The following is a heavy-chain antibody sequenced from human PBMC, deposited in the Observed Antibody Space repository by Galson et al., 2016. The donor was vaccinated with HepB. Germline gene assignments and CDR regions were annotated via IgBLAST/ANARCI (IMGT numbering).Heavy chain of an antibody. CDR1: GGSISSEN. CDR3: ASGTSHCWECLDY. Sequence: SETLSLTCAVSGGSISSENWWTWIRQPPGKGLEWIGYIYRSGTTSYNPSLENRVTISVDTSKTQFSLKLRSVTAADTAVYYCASGTSHCWECLDYWGQGTLVTVSS. CDR2: IYRSGTT. D-gene: IGHD2-2*01. V-gene: IGHV4-59*01. J-gene: IGHJ4*02.